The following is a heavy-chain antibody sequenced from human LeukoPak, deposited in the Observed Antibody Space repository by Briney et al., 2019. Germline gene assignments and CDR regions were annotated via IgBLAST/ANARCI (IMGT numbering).Heavy chain of an antibody. V-gene: IGHV3-11*01. CDR3: ARGAISGGAMGDAFDI. D-gene: IGHD2-21*01. J-gene: IGHJ3*02. CDR2: ISSSGSTI. Sequence: GGSRSLACAASAFTFSDYYISWIRQAPGKGMEWDSYISSSGSTIYYEDSVKDRFTISRDNAKNSLYLQMNRLRAEDTAVYYCARGAISGGAMGDAFDIWGQRTMVTVSS. CDR1: AFTFSDYY.